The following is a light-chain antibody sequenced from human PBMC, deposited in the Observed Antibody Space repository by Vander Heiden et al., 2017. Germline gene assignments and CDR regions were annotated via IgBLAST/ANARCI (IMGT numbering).Light chain of an antibody. J-gene: IGKJ1*01. Sequence: DIVMTQSTDSLAVSPGDGATINCKSSQSVLYSSNNKNYLAWYQQKPGQPPKLLIYWASTRESGVPDRFSGSGSGTAFTLTISSLQAEDVAVYYCQQDDSTPWTFGQGTKVEIK. CDR1: QSVLYSSNNKNY. CDR2: WAS. CDR3: QQDDSTPWT. V-gene: IGKV4-1*01.